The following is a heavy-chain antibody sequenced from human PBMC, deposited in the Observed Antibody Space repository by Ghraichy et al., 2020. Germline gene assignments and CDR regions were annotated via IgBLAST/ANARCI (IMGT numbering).Heavy chain of an antibody. V-gene: IGHV3-21*01. CDR3: AREGHQLPFDY. D-gene: IGHD2-2*01. J-gene: IGHJ4*02. CDR2: ISSSSSYI. CDR1: GFTFSSYS. Sequence: GESLNISCAASGFTFSSYSMNWVRQAPGKGLEWVSSISSSSSYIYYADSVKGRFTISRDNAKNSLYLQMNSLRAEDTAVYYCAREGHQLPFDYWGQGTLVTVSS.